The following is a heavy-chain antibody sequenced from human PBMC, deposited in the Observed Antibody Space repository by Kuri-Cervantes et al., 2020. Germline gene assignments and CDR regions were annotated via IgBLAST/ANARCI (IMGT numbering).Heavy chain of an antibody. V-gene: IGHV4-34*01. J-gene: IGHJ4*02. Sequence: GSLRLSCAVYGGSFSGYYWSWIRQPPGKGLEWIGEINHSGSTNYNSSLKSRVTISVDTSKNQFSLKLSSVTAADTAVYYCARATQGFGVVIPFDYWGQGTLVTVSS. CDR3: ARATQGFGVVIPFDY. CDR1: GGSFSGYY. D-gene: IGHD3-3*01. CDR2: INHSGST.